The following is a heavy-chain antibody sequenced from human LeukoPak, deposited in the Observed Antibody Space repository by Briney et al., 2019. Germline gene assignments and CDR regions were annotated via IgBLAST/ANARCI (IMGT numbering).Heavy chain of an antibody. CDR3: ARAIDFDWSIDF. Sequence: PSETLSLTCAVYGGSFSGYYWSWIRQPPGKGLEWIGEINHSGSTNYNPSLKSRVTISVDTSKNQFSLKLRSVTAADTAVYYCARAIDFDWSIDFWGQGTLVAVST. CDR1: GGSFSGYY. J-gene: IGHJ4*02. V-gene: IGHV4-34*01. D-gene: IGHD3-9*01. CDR2: INHSGST.